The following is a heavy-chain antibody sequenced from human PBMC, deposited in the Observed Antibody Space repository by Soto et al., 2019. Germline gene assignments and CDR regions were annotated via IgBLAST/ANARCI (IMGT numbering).Heavy chain of an antibody. Sequence: QVQLVESGGGVVQPGRSLRLSCAASGFTFSSYGMHWVRQAPGKGLEWVAVIWYDGSNKYYADSVKGRFTISRDNSKNTLYLQMNRLRAEATAVYYCARGSPRNTDFDYWGQGTLVTVSS. V-gene: IGHV3-33*01. J-gene: IGHJ4*02. CDR2: IWYDGSNK. D-gene: IGHD1-1*01. CDR3: ARGSPRNTDFDY. CDR1: GFTFSSYG.